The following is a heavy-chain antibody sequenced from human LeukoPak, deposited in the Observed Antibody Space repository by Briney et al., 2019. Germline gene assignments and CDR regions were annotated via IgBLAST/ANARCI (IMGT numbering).Heavy chain of an antibody. V-gene: IGHV3-33*01. J-gene: IGHJ6*03. CDR1: GFTFSSYG. Sequence: GRSLRLSCAASGFTFSSYGMHWVRQAPGKGLEWVAVIWYDGSNKYYADSVKGRFAISRDNSKNTLYLQMNSLRAEDTALYYCARAPEGYYYYYYMDVWGKGTTVTVSS. CDR2: IWYDGSNK. CDR3: ARAPEGYYYYYYMDV. D-gene: IGHD1-14*01.